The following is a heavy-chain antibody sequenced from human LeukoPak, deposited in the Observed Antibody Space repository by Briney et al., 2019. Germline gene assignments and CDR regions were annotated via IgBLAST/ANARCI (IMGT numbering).Heavy chain of an antibody. J-gene: IGHJ4*01. CDR2: IYTSGNT. V-gene: IGHV4-4*07. CDR1: GISISTYY. Sequence: KTSETLSLTCAVSGISISTYYWSWIRQPAGKGLEWIGRIYTSGNTNYKPSLKSRLTISVDKSKNHLSLKLSSLTAADTAFYYCAGGPSGTASDDWGHGTLVTVSS. D-gene: IGHD1-1*01. CDR3: AGGPSGTASDD.